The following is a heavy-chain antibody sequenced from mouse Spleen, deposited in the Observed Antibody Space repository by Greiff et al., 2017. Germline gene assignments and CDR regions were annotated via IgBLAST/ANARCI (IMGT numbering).Heavy chain of an antibody. CDR1: GFTFSDYY. V-gene: IGHV5-16*01. D-gene: IGHD1-2*01. CDR2: INYDGSST. Sequence: EVQLVESEGGLVQPGSSMKLSCTASGFTFSDYYMAWVRQVPEKGLEWVANINYDGSSTYYLDSLKSRFIISRDNAKNILYLQMSSLKSEDTATYYCARDSLLRLALDYWGQGTTLTVSS. CDR3: ARDSLLRLALDY. J-gene: IGHJ2*01.